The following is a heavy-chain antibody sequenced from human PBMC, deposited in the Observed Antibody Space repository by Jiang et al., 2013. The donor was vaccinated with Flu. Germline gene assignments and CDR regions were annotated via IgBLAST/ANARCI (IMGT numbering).Heavy chain of an antibody. J-gene: IGHJ6*02. CDR2: IYPGDSDT. CDR3: ARHWNIAAAGSYYGMDV. D-gene: IGHD6-13*01. Sequence: GAEVKKPGESLKISCKGSGYSFTSYWIGWVRQMPGKGLEWMGIIYPGDSDTRYSPSFQGQVTISADKSISTAYLQWSSLKASDTAMYYCARHWNIAAAGSYYGMDVWGQGTTVTVSS. CDR1: GYSFTSYW. V-gene: IGHV5-51*01.